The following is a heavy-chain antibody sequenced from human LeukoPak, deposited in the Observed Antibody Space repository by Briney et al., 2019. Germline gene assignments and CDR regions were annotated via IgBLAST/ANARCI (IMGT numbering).Heavy chain of an antibody. Sequence: GGSLRLSCAASGFTFSNSWMSWVRQAPGKGLEWVANIKEDGSVKYYVDSVKGRFTISRDNARNSLYLQVNSLRVEDRAAYYCATGSGWLDPWGQGTLVTVFS. V-gene: IGHV3-7*05. J-gene: IGHJ5*02. CDR3: ATGSGWLDP. D-gene: IGHD1-26*01. CDR1: GFTFSNSW. CDR2: IKEDGSVK.